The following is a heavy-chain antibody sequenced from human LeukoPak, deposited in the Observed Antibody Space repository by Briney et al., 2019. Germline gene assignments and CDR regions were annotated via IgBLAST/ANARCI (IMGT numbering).Heavy chain of an antibody. Sequence: PSETLSLTCAVSGGSISSSNWWGWVRQPPGKGLAWIGEIYHSGSTNYNPSLKSRVTISVDKSKNQFSLKLSSATAADTAVYYCARSGRGIAAALYYYYGMDVWGQGTTVTVSS. CDR1: GGSISSSNW. CDR2: IYHSGST. CDR3: ARSGRGIAAALYYYYGMDV. V-gene: IGHV4-4*02. D-gene: IGHD6-13*01. J-gene: IGHJ6*02.